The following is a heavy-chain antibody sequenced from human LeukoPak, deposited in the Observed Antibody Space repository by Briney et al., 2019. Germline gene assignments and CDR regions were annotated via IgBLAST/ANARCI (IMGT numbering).Heavy chain of an antibody. D-gene: IGHD3-3*01. CDR1: GFTFNTYS. J-gene: IGHJ4*02. CDR2: ISSSSSTI. V-gene: IGHV3-48*01. CDR3: ARASTYYDFLIWD. Sequence: PGGSLRLSCAASGFTFNTYSMNWVRQAPGKGLEWVSYISSSSSTIYYADSVKGRFTISRDNAKNSLYLQMNSLRAEDTAVYYCARASTYYDFLIWDWGQGTLVTVSS.